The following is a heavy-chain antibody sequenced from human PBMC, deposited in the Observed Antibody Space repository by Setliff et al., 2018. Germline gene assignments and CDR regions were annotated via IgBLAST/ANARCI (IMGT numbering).Heavy chain of an antibody. CDR1: GFTFSSSA. J-gene: IGHJ4*02. CDR2: ISSDGVRT. Sequence: GGSLRLSCAASGFTFSSSAMHWVRQAPGKGLQYVSAISSDGVRTYYVDSVKGRFTISRDNYKNTLNLQMGSLRAEDMAIYYCATWDGRSSDYWGQGTLVTVSS. V-gene: IGHV3-64*02. D-gene: IGHD1-26*01. CDR3: ATWDGRSSDY.